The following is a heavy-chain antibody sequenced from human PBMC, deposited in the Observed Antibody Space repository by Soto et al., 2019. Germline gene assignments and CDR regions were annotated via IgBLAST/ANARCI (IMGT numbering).Heavy chain of an antibody. D-gene: IGHD2-15*01. CDR3: AREGGDIVVVVAALDV. Sequence: HPGGSLRLSCAASGFTFSSYWMSWVRQAPGKGLEWVANIKQDGSEKYYVDSVKGRFTISRDNAKNSLYLQMNSLRAEDTAVYYCAREGGDIVVVVAALDVWGKGTTVTVSS. V-gene: IGHV3-7*01. J-gene: IGHJ6*04. CDR2: IKQDGSEK. CDR1: GFTFSSYW.